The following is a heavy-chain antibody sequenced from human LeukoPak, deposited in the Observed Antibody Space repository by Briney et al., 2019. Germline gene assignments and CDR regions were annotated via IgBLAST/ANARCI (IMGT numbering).Heavy chain of an antibody. V-gene: IGHV3-21*01. J-gene: IGHJ6*04. Sequence: GGSLRLSCAASGFTFSTYSMNWVRQAPGKGLEWVSSISSSSSYIYYADSVKGRFTISRDNAKNSLYLQMNSLRAEDTAVYYCAREKVRAASDVGGKGTTVTVSS. D-gene: IGHD6-13*01. CDR2: ISSSSSYI. CDR1: GFTFSTYS. CDR3: AREKVRAASDV.